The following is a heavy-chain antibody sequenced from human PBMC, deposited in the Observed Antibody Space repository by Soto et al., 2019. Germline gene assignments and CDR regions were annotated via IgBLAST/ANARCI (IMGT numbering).Heavy chain of an antibody. J-gene: IGHJ4*02. D-gene: IGHD2-21*02. Sequence: QVQLVDSGGGVVQPGRSLRLSCAASGFTFTNYGMHWVRQAPGKGLEWVAFISYDGSNKYYADSVKGRFPISRDNSENTLFMQMNSLRAEHTAVYYCAKESRCGNSRGHFDYWGQGTLVTVSS. CDR2: ISYDGSNK. V-gene: IGHV3-30*18. CDR3: AKESRCGNSRGHFDY. CDR1: GFTFTNYG.